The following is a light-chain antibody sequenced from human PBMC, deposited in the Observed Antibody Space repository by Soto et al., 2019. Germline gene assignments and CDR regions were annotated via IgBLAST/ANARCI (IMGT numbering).Light chain of an antibody. CDR1: QSVSSSY. CDR2: GAS. Sequence: EIVLTQSPGTLSLSPGERATLSCRASQSVSSSYLAWYQQKPGQAPRLLIYGASSRATGIPDRFSGSGSGTDFTLTISRLEPEDFAVYYWQQDGSSPHFGQGTKLEIK. CDR3: QQDGSSPH. V-gene: IGKV3-20*01. J-gene: IGKJ2*01.